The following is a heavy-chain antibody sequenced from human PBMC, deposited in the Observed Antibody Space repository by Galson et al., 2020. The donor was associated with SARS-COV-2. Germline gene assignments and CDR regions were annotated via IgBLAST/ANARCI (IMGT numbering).Heavy chain of an antibody. J-gene: IGHJ4*02. CDR2: ISGSGGST. CDR3: AKDGWELLEAATEFDY. D-gene: IGHD1-26*01. V-gene: IGHV3-23*01. CDR1: GFTFSSYA. Sequence: GGSLRLSCAASGFTFSSYAMSWVRQAPGKGLEWVSDISGSGGSTYYADSAKGRFTISRDNSKNTLYLQMNSLRAEDTAVYYCAKDGWELLEAATEFDYWGQGSLVTVSS.